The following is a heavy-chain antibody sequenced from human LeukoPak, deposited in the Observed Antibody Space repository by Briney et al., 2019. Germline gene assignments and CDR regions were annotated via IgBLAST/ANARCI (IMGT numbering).Heavy chain of an antibody. CDR3: ARADYDFWSGYSKGYYYYMDV. CDR1: GGTFSSYA. CDR2: IIPILGIA. Sequence: GSSVKVSCKASGGTFSSYAISWVRQAPGQGLEWMGRIIPILGIANYARKFQGRVTITADKSTSTAYMELSSLRSEDTAVYYCARADYDFWSGYSKGYYYYMDVWGKGTTVTVSS. D-gene: IGHD3-3*01. J-gene: IGHJ6*03. V-gene: IGHV1-69*04.